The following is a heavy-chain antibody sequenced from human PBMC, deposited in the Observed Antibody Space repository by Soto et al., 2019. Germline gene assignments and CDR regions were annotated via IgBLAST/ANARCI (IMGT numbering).Heavy chain of an antibody. J-gene: IGHJ5*02. D-gene: IGHD3-10*01. CDR2: IYYRGST. V-gene: IGHV4-31*01. CDR3: AREWFGELLDKIKNWFDP. CDR1: SGSIRRGCYY. Sequence: PAVSLCLTCTVSSGSIRRGCYYCSWIRRHPGKGLEWIGYIYYRGSTLYNPSLKSQVTITVATSKTQFSPKLSSVTAAATAVSYCAREWFGELLDKIKNWFDPWGQGTLVTVSS.